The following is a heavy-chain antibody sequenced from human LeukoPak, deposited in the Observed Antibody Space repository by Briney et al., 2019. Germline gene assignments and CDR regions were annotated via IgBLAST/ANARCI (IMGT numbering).Heavy chain of an antibody. J-gene: IGHJ5*02. D-gene: IGHD4-17*01. Sequence: VKVSCKASGGTFSSYAISWVRQAPGQGLEWMGGIIPIFGTANYAQKFQGRATITTDEATSTACMELSSLRSEDTAVYYCAREYSSWPVTTYLNWFDPWGQGTLVTVSS. V-gene: IGHV1-69*05. CDR3: AREYSSWPVTTYLNWFDP. CDR1: GGTFSSYA. CDR2: IIPIFGTA.